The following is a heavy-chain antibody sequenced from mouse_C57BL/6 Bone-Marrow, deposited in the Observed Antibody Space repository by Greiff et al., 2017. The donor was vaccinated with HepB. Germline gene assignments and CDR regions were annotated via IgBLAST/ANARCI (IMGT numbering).Heavy chain of an antibody. D-gene: IGHD2-5*01. CDR2: IYPGDGDT. J-gene: IGHJ1*03. V-gene: IGHV1-82*01. CDR1: GYAFSSSW. Sequence: QVQLKESGPELVKPGASVKISCKASGYAFSSSWMNWVKQRPGKGLEWIGRIYPGDGDTNYNGKFKGKATLTADKSSSTAYMQLSSLTSEDSAVYSCARNYYSNRSRYFDVWGTGTTVTVSS. CDR3: ARNYYSNRSRYFDV.